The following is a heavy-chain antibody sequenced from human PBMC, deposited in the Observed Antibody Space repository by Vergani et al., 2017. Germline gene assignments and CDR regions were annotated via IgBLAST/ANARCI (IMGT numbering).Heavy chain of an antibody. Sequence: QLQLQESGPGLVKPSETLSLTCTVSGGSISSSSYYWGWIRQPPGKGLEWIGSIYYSGSTYYNPSLKSRVTISVDTSKNQFSLKLSSVTAADTAVYYCAKDSHSIYDFMLGVPDYWGQGTLVTVSS. J-gene: IGHJ4*02. CDR3: AKDSHSIYDFMLGVPDY. V-gene: IGHV4-39*02. CDR1: GGSISSSSYY. CDR2: IYYSGST. D-gene: IGHD3-3*01.